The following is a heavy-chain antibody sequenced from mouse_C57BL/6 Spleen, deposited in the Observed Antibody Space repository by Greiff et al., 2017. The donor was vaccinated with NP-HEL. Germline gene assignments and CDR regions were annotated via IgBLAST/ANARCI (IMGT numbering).Heavy chain of an antibody. CDR1: GYTFTDYY. V-gene: IGHV1-26*01. J-gene: IGHJ2*01. Sequence: EVQLQQSGPELVKPGASVKISCKASGYTFTDYYMNWVKQSHGKSLEWIGDINPNNGGTSYNQKFKGKATLTGDKSSSTAYMELRSLTSEDSAVYYCARGGIYYDYDVDYWGQGTTLTVSS. CDR2: INPNNGGT. D-gene: IGHD2-4*01. CDR3: ARGGIYYDYDVDY.